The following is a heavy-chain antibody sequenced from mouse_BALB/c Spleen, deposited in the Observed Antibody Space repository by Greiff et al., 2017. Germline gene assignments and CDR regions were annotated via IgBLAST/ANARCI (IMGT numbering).Heavy chain of an antibody. CDR3: ARKGSSGYAWFAY. CDR2: INPSTGYT. CDR1: GYTFTSYW. J-gene: IGHJ3*01. Sequence: QVQLQQSGAELAKPGASVKMSCKASGYTFTSYWMHWVKQRPGQGLEWIGYINPSTGYTEYNQKFKDKATLTADKSSSTAYMQLSSLTSEDSAVYYCARKGSSGYAWFAYWGQGTLVTVSA. V-gene: IGHV1-7*01. D-gene: IGHD3-1*01.